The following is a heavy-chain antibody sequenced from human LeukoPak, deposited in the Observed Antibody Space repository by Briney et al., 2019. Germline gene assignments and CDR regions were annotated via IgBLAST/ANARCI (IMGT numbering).Heavy chain of an antibody. V-gene: IGHV1-69*04. CDR3: ARDRGTYYYDSSGYPGDY. Sequence: ASVKVSCKASGGTFSSYAISWVRQAPGQGLEWMGRIIPILGIANYAQKFQGRVTITADKSTSTAYMELSSLRSEDTAVYYCARDRGTYYYDSSGYPGDYWGQGTLVTVSS. CDR1: GGTFSSYA. D-gene: IGHD3-22*01. CDR2: IIPILGIA. J-gene: IGHJ4*02.